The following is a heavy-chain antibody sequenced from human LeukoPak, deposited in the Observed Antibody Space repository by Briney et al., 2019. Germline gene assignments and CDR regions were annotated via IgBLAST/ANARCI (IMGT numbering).Heavy chain of an antibody. Sequence: GGSLRLSCAASGFTFSNYAMHWVRQAPGKGLEWVAVISDDGSNKYYADSVKGRFTISRDNSKNTLYLQMNSLRAEDTAVYYCARVNDSSGYYSSSFDYWGQGTLVSVSS. V-gene: IGHV3-30*04. CDR1: GFTFSNYA. J-gene: IGHJ4*02. D-gene: IGHD3-22*01. CDR2: ISDDGSNK. CDR3: ARVNDSSGYYSSSFDY.